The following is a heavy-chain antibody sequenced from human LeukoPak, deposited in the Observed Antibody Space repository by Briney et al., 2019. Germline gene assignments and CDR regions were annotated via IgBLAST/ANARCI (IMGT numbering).Heavy chain of an antibody. CDR1: GSTVGDYG. Sequence: PGGSLRLSCAASGSTVGDYGMSWVRQAPGKGLEWVSGINWSGESTGYADSVKGRFTISRDNAENALYLQMNSLRAEDTALYYCARDLSSSWYSLGYWGRGTLVTVSS. D-gene: IGHD6-13*01. V-gene: IGHV3-20*04. CDR3: ARDLSSSWYSLGY. J-gene: IGHJ4*02. CDR2: INWSGEST.